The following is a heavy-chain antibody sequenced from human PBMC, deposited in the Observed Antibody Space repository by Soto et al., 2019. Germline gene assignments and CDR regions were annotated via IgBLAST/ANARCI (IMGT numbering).Heavy chain of an antibody. V-gene: IGHV1-8*01. CDR1: GYTFTSYD. CDR3: ARVPSDYDILTGIRYYYGMDV. CDR2: MNPNSGNT. Sequence: GASVKVSCKASGYTFTSYDINWVRQATGQGLEWMGWMNPNSGNTGYAQKFQGRVTMTRNTSISTAYMELSSPRSEDTAVYYCARVPSDYDILTGIRYYYGMDVWGQGTTVTVSS. D-gene: IGHD3-9*01. J-gene: IGHJ6*02.